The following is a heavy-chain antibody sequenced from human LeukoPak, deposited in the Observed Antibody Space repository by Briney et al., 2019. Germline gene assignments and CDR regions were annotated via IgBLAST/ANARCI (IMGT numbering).Heavy chain of an antibody. Sequence: GGSLRLSCAASGFPFRSYWMHWVRHAPGKGLVWVARIDNDAYSSVYADSVKGRFTISRDNSKNTMFPQMNRLRDEDTAVYYCARGLRGPDYWGQGTQVTVSS. CDR1: GFPFRSYW. V-gene: IGHV3-74*01. CDR3: ARGLRGPDY. J-gene: IGHJ4*02. CDR2: IDNDAYSS.